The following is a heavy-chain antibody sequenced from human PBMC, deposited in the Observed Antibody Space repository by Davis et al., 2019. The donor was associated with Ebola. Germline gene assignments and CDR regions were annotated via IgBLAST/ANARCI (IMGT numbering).Heavy chain of an antibody. CDR3: ARWSPYYDSSGYLS. CDR2: IYYSGST. D-gene: IGHD3-22*01. J-gene: IGHJ5*02. V-gene: IGHV4-61*01. CDR1: GGSVSSGSYY. Sequence: SETLSLTCTVSGGSVSSGSYYWTWIRQPPEKGLEWVGYIYYSGSTNYNPSLKSRVTISVDTSKNQFSLKLSSVTAADTAVYYCARWSPYYDSSGYLSWGQGTLVTVSS.